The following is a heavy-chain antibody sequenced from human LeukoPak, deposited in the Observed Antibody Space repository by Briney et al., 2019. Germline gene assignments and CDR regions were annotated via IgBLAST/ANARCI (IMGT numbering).Heavy chain of an antibody. CDR3: ARTLKYSSGWYDY. CDR2: INPNSGGT. Sequence: GASVKVSCKVSGYTLTELSMHWVRQAPGQGLEWMGWINPNSGGTNYAQKFQGRVTMTRDTSISTAYMELSRLRSDDTAVYYCARTLKYSSGWYDYWGQGTLVTVSS. CDR1: GYTLTELS. V-gene: IGHV1-2*02. D-gene: IGHD6-19*01. J-gene: IGHJ4*02.